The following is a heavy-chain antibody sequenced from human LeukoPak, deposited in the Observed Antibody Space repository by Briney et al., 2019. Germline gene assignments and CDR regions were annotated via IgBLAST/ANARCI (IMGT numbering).Heavy chain of an antibody. D-gene: IGHD1-26*01. Sequence: PSETLSLTCTVSGGSISSGGYYWSWIRQPPGKGLEWIGYIYHSGGTYYNPSLKSRVTISVDTSKNQFSLKLSSETAADTAVYYCARGNLGGSYQAPGLYYYYGMDVWGQGTTVTVSS. J-gene: IGHJ6*02. V-gene: IGHV4-30-2*01. CDR3: ARGNLGGSYQAPGLYYYYGMDV. CDR2: IYHSGGT. CDR1: GGSISSGGYY.